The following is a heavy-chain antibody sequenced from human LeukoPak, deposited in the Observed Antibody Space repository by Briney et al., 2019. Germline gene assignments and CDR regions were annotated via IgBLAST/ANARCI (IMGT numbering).Heavy chain of an antibody. CDR2: ISYDGSNK. CDR3: AKLLYCSGGSCTPDY. J-gene: IGHJ4*02. CDR1: GFTFSSYG. V-gene: IGHV3-30*18. Sequence: GGSLRLSCAASGFTFSSYGMHWVRQAPGKGLEWVAVISYDGSNKYYADSVKGRFTISRDNSKNTLYLQMNSLRAEDTAVYYCAKLLYCSGGSCTPDYWGQGTLVTVSS. D-gene: IGHD2-15*01.